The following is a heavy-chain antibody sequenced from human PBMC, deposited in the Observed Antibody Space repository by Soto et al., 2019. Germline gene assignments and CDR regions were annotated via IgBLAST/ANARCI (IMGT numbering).Heavy chain of an antibody. CDR2: FDPEDGET. CDR1: GYTLTELS. CDR3: ATTPRGSSGRAYFDP. D-gene: IGHD6-6*01. Sequence: ASVKVSCKVSGYTLTELSMHWVRQAPGKGLEWMGGFDPEDGETIYAQKFQGRVTMTEDTSTDTAYMELSSLRSEDTAVYYCATTPRGSSGRAYFDPWGQGTLVTAPQ. V-gene: IGHV1-24*01. J-gene: IGHJ5*02.